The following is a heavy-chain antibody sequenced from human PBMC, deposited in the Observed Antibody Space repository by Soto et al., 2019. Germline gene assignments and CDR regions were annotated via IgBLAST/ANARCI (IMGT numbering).Heavy chain of an antibody. Sequence: PSETQSLTCPVSGGSISSGGYYWSWIRQHPGKGLEWIGYIYYSGSTYYNPSLKSRVTISVDTSKNQFSLKLSSVTAADTAVYYCARDKEVATGRAFDIWGQGTMVTVSS. J-gene: IGHJ3*02. V-gene: IGHV4-31*03. CDR3: ARDKEVATGRAFDI. CDR1: GGSISSGGYY. D-gene: IGHD5-12*01. CDR2: IYYSGST.